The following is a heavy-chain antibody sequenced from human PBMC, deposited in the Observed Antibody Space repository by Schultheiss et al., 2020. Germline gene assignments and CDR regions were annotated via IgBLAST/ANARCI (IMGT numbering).Heavy chain of an antibody. D-gene: IGHD2-2*01. J-gene: IGHJ5*02. CDR2: INSDGSST. V-gene: IGHV3-74*01. CDR1: GFTFSSYS. Sequence: GGSLRLSCAASGFTFSSYSMNWVRQAPGKGLEWVSRINSDGSSTSYADSVKGRFTISRDNAKNTLYLQMNSLRAEDTAVYYCARDNKYCSSTSCYGWFDPWGQGTLVNVYS. CDR3: ARDNKYCSSTSCYGWFDP.